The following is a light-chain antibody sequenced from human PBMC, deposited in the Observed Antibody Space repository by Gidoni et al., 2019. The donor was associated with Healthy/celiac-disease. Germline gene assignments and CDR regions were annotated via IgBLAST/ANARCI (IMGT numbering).Light chain of an antibody. CDR2: WAS. CDR1: QSVLYSSNNKNY. V-gene: IGKV4-1*01. J-gene: IGKJ3*01. CDR3: QQYYSTPMT. Sequence: DIVMTQSPDALAGSLGERATINCKSSQSVLYSSNNKNYLAWYQQKPGQPPKLLIYWASTRESGVPDRFSGSGSGTDFTLTIRSLQAEDVAVYFCQQYYSTPMTFGPGTKVDIK.